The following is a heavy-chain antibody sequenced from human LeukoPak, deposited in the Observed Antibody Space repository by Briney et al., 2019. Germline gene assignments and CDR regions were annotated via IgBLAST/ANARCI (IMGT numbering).Heavy chain of an antibody. CDR3: AKGRDKYQLLSKDWFDP. Sequence: GGSLRLSCAASGFTFDDYAMHWVRQAPGKGLEWVSGICWNSGSIGYADSVKGRFTISGDNAKNSLYLQMNSLRAEDTALYYCAKGRDKYQLLSKDWFDPWGQGTLVTVSS. J-gene: IGHJ5*02. V-gene: IGHV3-9*01. D-gene: IGHD2-2*01. CDR1: GFTFDDYA. CDR2: ICWNSGSI.